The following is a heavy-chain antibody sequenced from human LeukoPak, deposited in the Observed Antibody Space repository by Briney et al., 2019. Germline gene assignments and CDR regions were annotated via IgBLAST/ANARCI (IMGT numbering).Heavy chain of an antibody. Sequence: GGSLRLSCAASGFTVSSNYMNWVRQAPGKGLEWVSVIYSGGSTYYADSVEGRFTISKDNSKNTLYLQMNSLRAEDTAVYYCARELLDSSSSPFFDSWGQGTLVTVSS. CDR3: ARELLDSSSSPFFDS. J-gene: IGHJ4*02. D-gene: IGHD6-13*01. CDR2: IYSGGST. CDR1: GFTVSSNY. V-gene: IGHV3-53*01.